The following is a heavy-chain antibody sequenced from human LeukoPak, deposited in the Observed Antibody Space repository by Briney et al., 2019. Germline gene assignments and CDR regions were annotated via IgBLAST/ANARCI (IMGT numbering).Heavy chain of an antibody. CDR1: GGSISSSSYY. J-gene: IGHJ5*02. CDR2: IYYSGST. Sequence: SETLSLTCTVSGGSISSSSYYWGWIRQPPGKGLEWIGSIYYSGSTYYNPSLKSRVTISVDTSKNQFSLKLSSVTAADMAVYYCARPGGYCSSTSCYPTPPEYNWFDPWGQGTLVTVSS. CDR3: ARPGGYCSSTSCYPTPPEYNWFDP. V-gene: IGHV4-39*01. D-gene: IGHD2-2*01.